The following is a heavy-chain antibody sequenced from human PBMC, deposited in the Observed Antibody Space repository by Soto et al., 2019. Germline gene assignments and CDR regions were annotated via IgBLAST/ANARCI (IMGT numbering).Heavy chain of an antibody. V-gene: IGHV1-69*06. CDR2: VIPMYDSV. J-gene: IGHJ4*02. CDR1: GGTFNTYT. Sequence: QVQLVQSGAEVKKPGSSVKVSCEASGGTFNTYTINWVRQAPGRGREWMGQVIPMYDSVNYAESFQGRVTIAADKSTNIAYMELSSLRSEDTALYFCASWRSYSGSYCFDYWGQGTLVIVSS. D-gene: IGHD1-26*01. CDR3: ASWRSYSGSYCFDY.